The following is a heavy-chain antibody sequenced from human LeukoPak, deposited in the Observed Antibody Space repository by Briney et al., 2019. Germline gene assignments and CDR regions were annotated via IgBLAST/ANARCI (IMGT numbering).Heavy chain of an antibody. V-gene: IGHV1-8*03. D-gene: IGHD4-17*01. Sequence: ASVKVSCKASGYTFTSYDINWVRQATGQGLEWMGWMNPNSGNTGYAQKFQGRVTITRNTSISTAYMELSSLRSEDTAVYYCARGVRRRGDYVVDYWGQGTLVTVSS. J-gene: IGHJ4*02. CDR2: MNPNSGNT. CDR1: GYTFTSYD. CDR3: ARGVRRRGDYVVDY.